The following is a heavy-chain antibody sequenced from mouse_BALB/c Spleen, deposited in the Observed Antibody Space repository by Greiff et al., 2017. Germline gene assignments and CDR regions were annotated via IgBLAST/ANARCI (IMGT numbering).Heavy chain of an antibody. J-gene: IGHJ3*01. CDR1: GFSLSTSGMG. CDR2: IYWDDDK. CDR3: ARRALSDGWAY. V-gene: IGHV8-12*01. Sequence: QVTLKVSGPGILQPSQTLSLTCSFSGFSLSTSGMGVSWIRQPSGKGLEWLAHIYWDDDKRYNPSLKSRLTISKDTSRNQVFLKITSVDTADTATYYCARRALSDGWAYWGQGTLVTVSA. D-gene: IGHD2-3*01.